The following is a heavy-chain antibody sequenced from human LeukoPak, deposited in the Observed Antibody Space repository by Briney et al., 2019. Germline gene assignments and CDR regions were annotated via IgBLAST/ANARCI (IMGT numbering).Heavy chain of an antibody. J-gene: IGHJ4*02. V-gene: IGHV3-7*01. CDR3: ARDQTPFY. D-gene: IGHD2-15*01. CDR1: GFTFRNFG. CDR2: IKHDGSED. Sequence: PGGSRNSSCAAPGFTFRNFGLTWARKAQGKGLEWVANIKHDGSEDYYLDSVKGRFTISRDNAKSSMWLQMNSLRDGDTAVYYCARDQTPFYWGQGSLVTVSS.